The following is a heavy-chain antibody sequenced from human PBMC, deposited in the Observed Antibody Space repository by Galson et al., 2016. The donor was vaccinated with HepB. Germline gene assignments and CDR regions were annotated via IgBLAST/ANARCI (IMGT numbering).Heavy chain of an antibody. Sequence: SLRLSCAASGFTFSSYYMHWVRQAPGKGLVWVSRINRDESSTSYADYVKGRFTISRDNAKNTLYLQMNSRRAEDTAVYYCARDPSYYSGMDVCGQGTTVTVSS. J-gene: IGHJ6*02. CDR3: ARDPSYYSGMDV. CDR2: INRDESST. V-gene: IGHV3-74*01. CDR1: GFTFSSYY.